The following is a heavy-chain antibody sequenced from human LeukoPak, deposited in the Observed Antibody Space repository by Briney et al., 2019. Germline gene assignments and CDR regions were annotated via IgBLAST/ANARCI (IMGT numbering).Heavy chain of an antibody. CDR2: IYTSGST. J-gene: IGHJ4*02. CDR3: ARDRSYDFWSGYYI. CDR1: GGSISSGRYY. Sequence: SETLSLTCTVSGGSISSGRYYWSWIRQPAGKGLEWIGRIYTSGSTNYNPSLKSRVTISVDTSKNQFSLKLSSVTAADTAVYYCARDRSYDFWSGYYIWGQGTLVTVSS. V-gene: IGHV4-61*02. D-gene: IGHD3-3*01.